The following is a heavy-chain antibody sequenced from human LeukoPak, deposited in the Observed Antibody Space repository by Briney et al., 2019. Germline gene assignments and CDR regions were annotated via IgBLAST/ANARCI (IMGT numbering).Heavy chain of an antibody. Sequence: GASVKVSCKASGGTFSSYAISWVRQAPGQGLEWMGGIIPIFGTANYAQKFQGRVTITADESTSTAYMELSSLRSEDTAVYYCARDNLRNSSWYFLTTAMYYFDYWGQGTLVTVSS. J-gene: IGHJ4*02. CDR2: IIPIFGTA. D-gene: IGHD6-13*01. CDR3: ARDNLRNSSWYFLTTAMYYFDY. V-gene: IGHV1-69*13. CDR1: GGTFSSYA.